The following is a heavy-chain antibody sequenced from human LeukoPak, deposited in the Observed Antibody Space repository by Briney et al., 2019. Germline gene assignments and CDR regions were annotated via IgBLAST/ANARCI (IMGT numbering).Heavy chain of an antibody. CDR2: ISSSSSCT. CDR3: ARLGWATAPLDY. V-gene: IGHV3-11*06. J-gene: IGHJ4*02. D-gene: IGHD5-12*01. Sequence: AGGSLRLSCAASGFTFSDYYMSWIRQAPGKGLEWVSYISSSSSCTNYADSVKGRFTISRDNAKNSLYLQMNSLRAEDTAVYYCARLGWATAPLDYWGQGTLVTVSS. CDR1: GFTFSDYY.